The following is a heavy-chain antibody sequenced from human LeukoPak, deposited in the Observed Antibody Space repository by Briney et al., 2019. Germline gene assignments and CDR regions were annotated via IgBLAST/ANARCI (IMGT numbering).Heavy chain of an antibody. J-gene: IGHJ5*02. CDR1: AGSPSSYY. CDR3: ARDRSYIWFDP. V-gene: IGHV4-59*01. D-gene: IGHD1-26*01. CDR2: FYYSGST. Sequence: SETPSLTCTVSAGSPSSYYWSWIRQPPGKGLGWIGYFYYSGSTNYNPSLKSRVTISVDTSKNQFSLKLSSVTAADTAVYYCARDRSYIWFDPWGQGTLVTVSS.